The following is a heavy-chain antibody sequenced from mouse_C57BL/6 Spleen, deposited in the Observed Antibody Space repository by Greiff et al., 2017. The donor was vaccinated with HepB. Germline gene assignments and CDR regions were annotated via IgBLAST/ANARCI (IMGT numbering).Heavy chain of an antibody. Sequence: QVQLKQPGAELVRPGTSVKLSCKASGYTFTSYWMHWVKQRPGQGLEWIGVIDPSDSYTNYNQKFKGKATLTVDTSSSTAYMQLSSLTSEDSAVYYCARGNDYAYAMDYWGQGTSVTVSS. CDR3: ARGNDYAYAMDY. J-gene: IGHJ4*01. D-gene: IGHD2-4*01. CDR1: GYTFTSYW. CDR2: IDPSDSYT. V-gene: IGHV1-59*01.